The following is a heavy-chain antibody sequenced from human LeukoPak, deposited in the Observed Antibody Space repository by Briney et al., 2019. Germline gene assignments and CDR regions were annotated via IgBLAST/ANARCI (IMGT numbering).Heavy chain of an antibody. CDR1: AFTFSSAY. D-gene: IGHD3-10*01. V-gene: IGHV3-15*01. CDR3: TTDDYYYGSGSYCPLGSY. J-gene: IGHJ4*02. Sequence: GGSLRLSCAASAFTFSSAYMSWVRQAPGKGLEWVGRIKSKTDGGKIDYAAPVKGRFTISRDDSKNTLYLQMNSLKTEDTAVYYCTTDDYYYGSGSYCPLGSYWGQGTLVTVSS. CDR2: IKSKTDGGKI.